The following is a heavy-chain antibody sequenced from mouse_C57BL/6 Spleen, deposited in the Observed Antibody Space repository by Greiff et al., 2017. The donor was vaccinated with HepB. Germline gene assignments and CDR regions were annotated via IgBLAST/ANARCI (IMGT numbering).Heavy chain of an antibody. Sequence: QVQLQQSGPELVKPGASVKISCKASGYAFSSSWMNWVKQRPGKGLEWIGRIYPGDGDTSYNGKFKGKATLTADKSSSTAYMQLSSLTSEDSAVYFCARRDWEGDYYAMDYWGQGTSVTVSS. J-gene: IGHJ4*01. V-gene: IGHV1-82*01. D-gene: IGHD4-1*01. CDR1: GYAFSSSW. CDR2: IYPGDGDT. CDR3: ARRDWEGDYYAMDY.